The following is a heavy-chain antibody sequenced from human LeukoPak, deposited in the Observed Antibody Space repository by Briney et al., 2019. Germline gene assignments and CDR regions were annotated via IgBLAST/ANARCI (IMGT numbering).Heavy chain of an antibody. D-gene: IGHD6-19*01. CDR3: ASSYSSGSDAFDI. Sequence: GESLKISCKGSGYSFTSYWIGWVRQMPGKGLEWMGIIYPGDSDTRYSPSFQGKVTISADKSISTAYLQWSSLKASDTAMYYCASSYSSGSDAFDIWGQGTMVTVSS. J-gene: IGHJ3*02. V-gene: IGHV5-51*01. CDR2: IYPGDSDT. CDR1: GYSFTSYW.